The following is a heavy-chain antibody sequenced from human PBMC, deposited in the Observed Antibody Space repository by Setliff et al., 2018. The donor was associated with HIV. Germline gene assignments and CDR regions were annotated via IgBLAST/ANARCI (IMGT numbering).Heavy chain of an antibody. J-gene: IGHJ5*02. D-gene: IGHD3-10*01. Sequence: PSETLSLTCTVSGDSISTGRYYWGWIRQPPGKGLEWIGSVFYSGGSYYTPSLKSRVTMSLDTSKNQFSLKLNSVTALDTAVYYCARRIDNSGTFPDKNWFDTWGQGSLVTVSS. CDR3: ARRIDNSGTFPDKNWFDT. CDR2: VFYSGGS. V-gene: IGHV4-39*07. CDR1: GDSISTGRYY.